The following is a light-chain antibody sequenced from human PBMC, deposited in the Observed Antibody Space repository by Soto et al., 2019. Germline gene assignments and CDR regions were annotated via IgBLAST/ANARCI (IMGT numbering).Light chain of an antibody. CDR1: QSFSSN. CDR3: QQYNDWPRT. V-gene: IGKV3-15*01. J-gene: IGKJ5*01. Sequence: EIVMTQSPATLSVSPGERVTLSCRASQSFSSNLAWYQHKPGQAPRLLIYGASTTATDVPPRFSGSGSGTEFTLTISNLQSEDFSVYYCQQYNDWPRTVGQGTRLESK. CDR2: GAS.